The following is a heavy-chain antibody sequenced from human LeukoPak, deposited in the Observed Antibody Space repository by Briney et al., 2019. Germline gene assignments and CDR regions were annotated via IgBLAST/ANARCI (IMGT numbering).Heavy chain of an antibody. Sequence: ASVTVSCKASAYIFTDFYLHWVRQAPGQGPEWMGRMNPKSGDSSHAQKFQGRVNMTRDTSTNMVYMELSGLGSDDTAVYYCARDPPSGYCSSTSCFYGMDVWGQETTVTVSS. CDR1: AYIFTDFY. CDR2: MNPKSGDS. D-gene: IGHD2-2*01. J-gene: IGHJ6*02. V-gene: IGHV1-2*06. CDR3: ARDPPSGYCSSTSCFYGMDV.